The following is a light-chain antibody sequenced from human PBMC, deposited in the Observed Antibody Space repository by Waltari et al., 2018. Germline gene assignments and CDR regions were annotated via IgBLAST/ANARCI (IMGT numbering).Light chain of an antibody. CDR2: KAS. J-gene: IGKJ2*01. CDR1: QSISSW. V-gene: IGKV1-5*03. Sequence: DIQMTQSPSTMSASVGDSVHITCRASQSISSWLAWYQQKPGKAPKLLIYKASSLESGVPSRFSGSGSGTEFTLTISSLQPDDFATYYCQQYNSYPYTFGQGTKLEIK. CDR3: QQYNSYPYT.